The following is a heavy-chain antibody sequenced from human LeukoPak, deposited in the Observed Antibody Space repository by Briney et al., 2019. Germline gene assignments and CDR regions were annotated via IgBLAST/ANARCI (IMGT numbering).Heavy chain of an antibody. CDR3: AKDFTRCPHNNWFDP. CDR2: ISGSGGST. V-gene: IGHV3-23*01. D-gene: IGHD2-15*01. J-gene: IGHJ5*02. CDR1: GFTFSSYA. Sequence: GGSLRLSCAASGFTFSSYAMSWVRQAPGKGLEWVSAISGSGGSTYYADSVKGRFTISRDNSKNTLYLQMNSLRAEDTAVYYCAKDFTRCPHNNWFDPWGQGTLVTVSS.